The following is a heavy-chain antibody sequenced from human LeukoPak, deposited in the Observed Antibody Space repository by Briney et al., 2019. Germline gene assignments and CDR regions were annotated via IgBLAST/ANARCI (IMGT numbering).Heavy chain of an antibody. CDR1: GLTFTNHG. V-gene: IGHV3-30*02. CDR3: ARVYSGSGDYVQYYFDY. D-gene: IGHD4-17*01. Sequence: PGGSLRLSCVTSGLTFTNHGFHWLRLAAGKGLEWVAFVRNDGFDTYHSNSVKGRFTISRDNSKNTLYLQMNSLRAEDTAVYYCARVYSGSGDYVQYYFDYWGQGTLVTVSS. J-gene: IGHJ4*02. CDR2: VRNDGFDT.